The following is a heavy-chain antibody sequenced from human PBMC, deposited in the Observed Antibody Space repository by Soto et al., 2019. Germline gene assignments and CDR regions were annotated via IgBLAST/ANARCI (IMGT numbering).Heavy chain of an antibody. CDR2: TGISGRTT. J-gene: IGHJ4*02. CDR3: ATVHNTSRSFDY. CDR1: GFTVTTYA. Sequence: LRLSCAASGFTVTTYAMSWVRQAPGKGLEWVSTTGISGRTTYYADSVKGRFTVSRDDSKNTLDLQMSNLRAEDTAVYYCATVHNTSRSFDYWGQGTLVTVSS. V-gene: IGHV3-23*01. D-gene: IGHD1-20*01.